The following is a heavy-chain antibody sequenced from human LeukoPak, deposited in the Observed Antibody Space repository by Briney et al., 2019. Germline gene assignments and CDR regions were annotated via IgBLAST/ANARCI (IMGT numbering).Heavy chain of an antibody. CDR2: FNPAEGET. CDR3: TTGPILYGMDV. D-gene: IGHD2/OR15-2a*01. J-gene: IGHJ6*02. V-gene: IGHV1-24*01. CDR1: EYIITKLS. Sequence: ASVGVSCKVSEYIITKLSMHWVRQAPGKGLEWMGGFNPAEGETVYAQKFQGRVTMTEDVSTDTAYMELTSLRSEDTAVYYCTTGPILYGMDVWGQGTTVTVSS.